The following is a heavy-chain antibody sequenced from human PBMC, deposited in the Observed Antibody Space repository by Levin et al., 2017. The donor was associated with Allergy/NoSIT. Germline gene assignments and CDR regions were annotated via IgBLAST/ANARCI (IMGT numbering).Heavy chain of an antibody. V-gene: IGHV3-33*01. Sequence: LSLTCAASGFTFSSYGMHWVRQAPGKGLEWVAVIWYDGSNIYYADSVKGRVTISRDNSKNTLYLQMNSLRAEDTAVYYCATGEQVAHKRYSYYYMDVWGKGTTVTVSS. CDR3: ATGEQVAHKRYSYYYMDV. CDR2: IWYDGSNI. J-gene: IGHJ6*03. CDR1: GFTFSSYG. D-gene: IGHD1/OR15-1a*01.